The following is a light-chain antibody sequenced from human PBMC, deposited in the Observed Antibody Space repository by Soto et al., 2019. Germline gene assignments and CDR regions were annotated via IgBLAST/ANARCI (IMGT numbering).Light chain of an antibody. J-gene: IGKJ5*01. V-gene: IGKV1-5*01. CDR3: QQYNSYPIT. Sequence: DIQMTQSPSTLSASVGDRVTITCRASQSISSWLAWYQQKPGKAPKLLIYDASSLESGVPSRSSGSGSGTEFTLTISRLQPDDFSTYYCQQYNSYPITFGQGTRLEIK. CDR1: QSISSW. CDR2: DAS.